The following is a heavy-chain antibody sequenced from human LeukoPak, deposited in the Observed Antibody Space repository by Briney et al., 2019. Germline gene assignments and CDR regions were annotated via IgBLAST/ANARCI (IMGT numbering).Heavy chain of an antibody. CDR3: ARVRADYDFWSGYPHYFDY. CDR2: IYSSGGT. V-gene: IGHV4-4*07. Sequence: SETLSLTCTVSGGSISSYYWSWIRQPAEKGLEWIGRIYSSGGTNYNPSLKSRVTMSVDASKNQFSLKLSSVTAADTAVYYCARVRADYDFWSGYPHYFDYWGQGTLVTVSS. J-gene: IGHJ4*02. CDR1: GGSISSYY. D-gene: IGHD3-3*01.